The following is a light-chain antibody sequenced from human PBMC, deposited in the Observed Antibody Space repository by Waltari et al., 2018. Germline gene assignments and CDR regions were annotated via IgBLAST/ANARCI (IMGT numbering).Light chain of an antibody. Sequence: QSALTQPPSVSGSPGQSVTIACTGTSIDVGNDNSVSWYQQPPGTAPKVVIYEVNNRPSGVPVRFSGSKSGNAAYLTISGIQAEDEADYYCSSYTSSTTFVFGGGTKLAVL. CDR3: SSYTSSTTFV. V-gene: IGLV2-18*02. J-gene: IGLJ2*01. CDR2: EVN. CDR1: SIDVGNDNS.